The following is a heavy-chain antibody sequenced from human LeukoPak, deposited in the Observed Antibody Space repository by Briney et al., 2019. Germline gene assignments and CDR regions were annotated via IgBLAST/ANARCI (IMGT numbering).Heavy chain of an antibody. CDR3: AKATGYDYGSWFDP. J-gene: IGHJ5*02. CDR2: INGSGSRT. Sequence: GGSLTLSCPASGFTFSTYAMSWVRQAPGKGLEWVSRINGSGSRTYYADSVKGRFTISRDEYKKMLYLQMDSLSAQDAAVYYCAKATGYDYGSWFDPWGQGTLVTVSS. V-gene: IGHV3-23*01. CDR1: GFTFSTYA. D-gene: IGHD5-12*01.